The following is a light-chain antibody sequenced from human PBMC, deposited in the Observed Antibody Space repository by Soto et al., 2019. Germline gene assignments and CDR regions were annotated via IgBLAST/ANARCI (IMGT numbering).Light chain of an antibody. J-gene: IGKJ1*01. CDR3: QQYYSYPWT. Sequence: AIRMTQSPSSLSASTGDRVTITCRASQGISSYFSWYRQKPGKAPKLLIYAASTLQSGVPSRFSGSGSGTDFTLTISCLQSEDFATYYCQQYYSYPWTFGQGTKVDI. CDR1: QGISSY. CDR2: AAS. V-gene: IGKV1-8*01.